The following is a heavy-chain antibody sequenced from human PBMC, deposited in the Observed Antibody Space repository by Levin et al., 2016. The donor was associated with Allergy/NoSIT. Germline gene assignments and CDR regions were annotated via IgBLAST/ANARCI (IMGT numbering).Heavy chain of an antibody. CDR2: INHSGST. J-gene: IGHJ1*01. D-gene: IGHD6-19*01. CDR3: ARGLRTQYSSGWKGLHFQH. CDR1: GGSFSGYY. V-gene: IGHV4-34*01. Sequence: SETLSLTCAVYGGSFSGYYWSWIRQPPGKGLEWIGEINHSGSTNYNPSLKSRVTISVDTSKNQFSLKLSSVTAADTAVYYCARGLRTQYSSGWKGLHFQHWGQGTLVTVSS.